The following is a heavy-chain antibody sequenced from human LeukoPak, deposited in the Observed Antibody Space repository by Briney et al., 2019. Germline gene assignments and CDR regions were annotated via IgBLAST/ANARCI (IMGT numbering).Heavy chain of an antibody. CDR3: ARGWDYDSGGRPTAYVY. Sequence: SVKVSCKASGGTFSSYAISWVRQAPGQGLEWMGGIIPIFGTANYAQKFQGRVTITADESTSTVYMELNSLKSEDTAVYYCARGWDYDSGGRPTAYVYWGQGTLVTVSS. V-gene: IGHV1-69*13. CDR1: GGTFSSYA. CDR2: IIPIFGTA. J-gene: IGHJ4*02. D-gene: IGHD3-22*01.